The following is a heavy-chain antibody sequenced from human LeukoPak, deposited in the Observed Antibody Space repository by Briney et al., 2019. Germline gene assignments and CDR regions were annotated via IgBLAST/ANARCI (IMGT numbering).Heavy chain of an antibody. J-gene: IGHJ4*02. CDR2: IYHSGST. CDR3: ARVKYDYVWGSYRENYYFDY. CDR1: GGSISSGGYS. V-gene: IGHV4-30-2*01. Sequence: SETLSLTRADSGGSISSGGYSWSWIRQPPGKGLEWIGYIYHSGSTYYNPSLKSRVTISVDRSKNQFSLKLSSVTAADTAVYYCARVKYDYVWGSYRENYYFDYWGQGTLVTVSS. D-gene: IGHD3-16*02.